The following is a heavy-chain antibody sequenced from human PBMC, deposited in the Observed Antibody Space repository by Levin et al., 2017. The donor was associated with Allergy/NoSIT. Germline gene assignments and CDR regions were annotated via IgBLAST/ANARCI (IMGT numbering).Heavy chain of an antibody. Sequence: HSQTLSLTCAISGDSVSSNTVAWNWIRQSPSRGLEWLGRTYYTSKWYSDYASSVKSRITINPDTSKNQISLQLNSVTPEDTAVYYCAREYINVFAYWGQGTLVTVSS. CDR3: AREYINVFAY. CDR1: GDSVSSNTVA. J-gene: IGHJ4*02. CDR2: TYYTSKWYS. D-gene: IGHD1-14*01. V-gene: IGHV6-1*01.